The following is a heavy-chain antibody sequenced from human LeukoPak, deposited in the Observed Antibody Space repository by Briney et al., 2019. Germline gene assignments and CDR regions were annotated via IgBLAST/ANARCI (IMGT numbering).Heavy chain of an antibody. D-gene: IGHD4-23*01. V-gene: IGHV4-59*01. CDR1: GGSISSYY. CDR2: IYYSGST. J-gene: IGHJ4*02. CDR3: ARVLRSGNSFALHY. Sequence: SETLSLTCTVSGGSISSYYWSWIRQPPGKGLEWIGYIYYSGSTNYNPSLKSRVTISVDTSKNQFSLKLSSVTAADTAVYYCARVLRSGNSFALHYWGQGTLVTVSS.